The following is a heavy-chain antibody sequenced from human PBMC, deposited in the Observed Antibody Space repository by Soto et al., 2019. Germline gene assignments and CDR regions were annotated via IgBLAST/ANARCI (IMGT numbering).Heavy chain of an antibody. CDR1: GFTVSSNY. CDR3: ARVQPDLAYCGGDCYYYFDY. D-gene: IGHD2-21*02. Sequence: GGSLRLSCAASGFTVSSNYMSWVRQAPGKGLEWVSVIYSGGSTYYADSVKGRFTISRDNSKNTLYLQMNSLRAEDTAVYYCARVQPDLAYCGGDCYYYFDYWGQGTLVTVSS. CDR2: IYSGGST. J-gene: IGHJ4*02. V-gene: IGHV3-53*01.